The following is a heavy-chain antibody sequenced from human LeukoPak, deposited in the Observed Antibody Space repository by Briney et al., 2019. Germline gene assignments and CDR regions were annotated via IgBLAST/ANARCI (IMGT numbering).Heavy chain of an antibody. Sequence: SETLSLTCTVSGGSISSYYWSWIRQPPGKGLEWIGYIYYSGSTNYNPSLKSRVTISVDTSKNQFSLKLSSVTAADTAVYYCARLPDCTSNSCYRWFDPWGQGTLVTVSS. D-gene: IGHD2-2*02. CDR1: GGSISSYY. V-gene: IGHV4-59*01. CDR3: ARLPDCTSNSCYRWFDP. J-gene: IGHJ5*02. CDR2: IYYSGST.